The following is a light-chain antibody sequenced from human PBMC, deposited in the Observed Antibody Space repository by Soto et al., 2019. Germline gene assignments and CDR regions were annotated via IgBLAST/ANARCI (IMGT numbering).Light chain of an antibody. CDR2: EVR. J-gene: IGLJ3*02. CDR1: TSDIGGYNY. V-gene: IGLV2-14*01. Sequence: QSALTQPASVSGSPGQSITISCTGTTSDIGGYNYVSWHQQHPGKAPKLMIHEVRYRPSGVSNRFSGAKAGNTASLTISGLQAEDEADYYCSSYASSGTLVFGGGTKLTVL. CDR3: SSYASSGTLV.